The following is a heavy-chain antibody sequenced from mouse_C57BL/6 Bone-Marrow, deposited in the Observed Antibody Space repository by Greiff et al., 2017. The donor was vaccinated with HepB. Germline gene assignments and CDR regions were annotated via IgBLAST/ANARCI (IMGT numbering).Heavy chain of an antibody. D-gene: IGHD2-4*01. J-gene: IGHJ3*01. V-gene: IGHV5-17*01. CDR3: ATTMIRRAWFAY. Sequence: DVHLVESGGGLVKPGGSLKLSCAASGFTFSDYGMHWVRQAPDKGLEWVAYISSGSSTIYYADTVKGRFTISRDNAKNTLFLQMTSLRSEDTAMYYCATTMIRRAWFAYWGQGTLVTVSA. CDR1: GFTFSDYG. CDR2: ISSGSSTI.